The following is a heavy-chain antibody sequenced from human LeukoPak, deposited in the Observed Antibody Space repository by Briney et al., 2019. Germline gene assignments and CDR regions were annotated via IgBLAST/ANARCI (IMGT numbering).Heavy chain of an antibody. D-gene: IGHD6-13*01. CDR2: ISAYNCKT. CDR3: VRGSRSWYLNGFDP. V-gene: IGHV1-18*01. CDR1: VCTFPNYG. J-gene: IGHJ5*02. Sequence: AAVPVSCMACVCTFPNYGFSWVRQAPGQGLEWMGLISAYNCKTNYAQKLQGRVTMHTDRSTRTAYMELRSQLSDDTAVYYCVRGSRSWYLNGFDPWGQGTTVTVSS.